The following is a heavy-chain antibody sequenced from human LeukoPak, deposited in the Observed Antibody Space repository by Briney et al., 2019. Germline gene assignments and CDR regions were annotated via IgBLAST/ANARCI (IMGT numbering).Heavy chain of an antibody. CDR1: GYTFTSYY. J-gene: IGHJ3*02. CDR2: INPSGGST. D-gene: IGHD6-6*01. V-gene: IGHV1-46*01. Sequence: ASVKVSCKASGYTFTSYYMHWVRQAPGQGLECMGIINPSGGSTSYAQKFQGRVTMTRDMSTSTVYMELSSLRSEDTAVYYCARAILYSSSLRSDAFDIWGQGTMVTVSS. CDR3: ARAILYSSSLRSDAFDI.